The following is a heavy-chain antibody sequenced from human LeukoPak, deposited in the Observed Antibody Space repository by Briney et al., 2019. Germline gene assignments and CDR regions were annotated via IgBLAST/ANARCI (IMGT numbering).Heavy chain of an antibody. D-gene: IGHD6-13*01. V-gene: IGHV1-46*01. CDR1: GYTFTSYY. Sequence: ASVKVSCKASGYTFTSYYMHWVRQAPGQGLEWMGIINPSGGSTSYAQEFQGRVTMTRDASTSTVYMELSSLRSEDTAVYYCAREPFGIAAAGIRRGDYWGQGTLVTVSS. CDR3: AREPFGIAAAGIRRGDY. J-gene: IGHJ4*02. CDR2: INPSGGST.